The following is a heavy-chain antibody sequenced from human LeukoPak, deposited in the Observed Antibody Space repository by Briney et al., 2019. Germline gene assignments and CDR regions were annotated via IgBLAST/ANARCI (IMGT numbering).Heavy chain of an antibody. CDR1: GFTFSSYS. D-gene: IGHD1-26*01. CDR2: ISSSSSYI. V-gene: IGHV3-21*01. CDR3: ARDLQGSYYYYYYGMDV. Sequence: GGSLRLSCAASGFTFSSYSMNWVRQAPGKGLEWVSSISSSSSYIYYADSVKGRFTISRDNSKNTLYLQMNSLRAEDTAVYYCARDLQGSYYYYYYGMDVWGQGTTVTVSS. J-gene: IGHJ6*02.